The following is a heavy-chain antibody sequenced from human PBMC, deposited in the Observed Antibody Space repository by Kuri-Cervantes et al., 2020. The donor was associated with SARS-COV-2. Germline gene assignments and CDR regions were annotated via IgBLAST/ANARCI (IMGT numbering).Heavy chain of an antibody. CDR2: IYSGGST. D-gene: IGHD3-10*01. Sequence: GGSLRLSCATSGFTVSSNYMSWVRQAPGKGLEWVSVIYSGGSTYYADSVKGRFTISRDNSKNTLYLQMNSLRAEDTAVYYCARETPWFGETLGPGWYFDLWGRGTLVTVSS. J-gene: IGHJ2*01. CDR1: GFTVSSNY. CDR3: ARETPWFGETLGPGWYFDL. V-gene: IGHV3-53*01.